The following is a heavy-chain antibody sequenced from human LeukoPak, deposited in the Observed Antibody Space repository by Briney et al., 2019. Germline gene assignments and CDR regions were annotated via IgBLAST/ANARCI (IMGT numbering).Heavy chain of an antibody. CDR2: IYTSGST. CDR3: ASTIIDSGSYFAPY. J-gene: IGHJ4*02. D-gene: IGHD1-26*01. CDR1: GGSISSYY. Sequence: KSSETLSLTCTVSGGSISSYYWSWIRQPAGKGLEWIGRIYTSGSTNYNPSLKSRVTMSVDTSKNQFSLKLSSVTAADTAVYYCASTIIDSGSYFAPYWGQGTLVTVSS. V-gene: IGHV4-4*07.